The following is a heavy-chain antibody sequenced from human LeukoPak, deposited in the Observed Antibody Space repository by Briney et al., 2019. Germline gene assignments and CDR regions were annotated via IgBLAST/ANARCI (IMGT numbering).Heavy chain of an antibody. Sequence: GGSLRLSCAASGFTFSNAWMSWVRQAPGKGLEWVGRIKSKTDGGTTDYAAPVKGRFTISRDDSKNTLYLQMNSLKTEDTAVYYCTTEFQHIVWVTASDTFDIWGQGTMVTVS. CDR2: IKSKTDGGTT. CDR1: GFTFSNAW. V-gene: IGHV3-15*01. J-gene: IGHJ3*02. CDR3: TTEFQHIVWVTASDTFDI. D-gene: IGHD2-21*02.